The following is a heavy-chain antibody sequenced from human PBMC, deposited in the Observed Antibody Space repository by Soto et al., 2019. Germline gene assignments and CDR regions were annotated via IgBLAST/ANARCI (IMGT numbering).Heavy chain of an antibody. CDR1: GYTFTSYD. Sequence: QVQLVQSGAEVKKPGASVKVSCKASGYTFTSYDINWVRQATGQGLEWMGWMNPKSGNTGYAQKFQGRVTMTRNTSISTAYMELSRLISEDPAVYYCARLTTGENEFDYWGPGTLVTVSS. V-gene: IGHV1-8*01. CDR2: MNPKSGNT. D-gene: IGHD4-17*01. J-gene: IGHJ4*02. CDR3: ARLTTGENEFDY.